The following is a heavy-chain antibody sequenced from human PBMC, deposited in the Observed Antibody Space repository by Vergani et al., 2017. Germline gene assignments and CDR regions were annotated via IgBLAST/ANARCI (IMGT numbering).Heavy chain of an antibody. CDR3: AKKGFCVTSSCYTTPMDTLQY. CDR2: ISGSGSTT. J-gene: IGHJ4*02. Sequence: EVQLLESGGGLVQPGGSLRLPCAASGFSFSDYAMSWVRQAPGKGLEWVAAISGSGSTTYYADSVKGRFTVSRDNSKNTLFLQMNSLRAEDTAVYYCAKKGFCVTSSCYTTPMDTLQYWGQGALVTVSS. CDR1: GFSFSDYA. V-gene: IGHV3-23*01. D-gene: IGHD2-2*01.